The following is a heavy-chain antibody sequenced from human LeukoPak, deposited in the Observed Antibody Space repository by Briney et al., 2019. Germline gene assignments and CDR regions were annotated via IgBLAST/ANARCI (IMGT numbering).Heavy chain of an antibody. CDR1: GYIFANYW. J-gene: IGHJ5*02. D-gene: IGHD3-10*01. CDR3: ARQPGAGWFDP. CDR2: INPGDSDT. V-gene: IGHV5-51*01. Sequence: GESLKISCKASGYIFANYWIGWVRQMPGKGLEWMAIINPGDSDTRYNPSFQGQVTISADKSISTVYLQWGSLKASDTAMYYCARQPGAGWFDPWGQGTLVTVSS.